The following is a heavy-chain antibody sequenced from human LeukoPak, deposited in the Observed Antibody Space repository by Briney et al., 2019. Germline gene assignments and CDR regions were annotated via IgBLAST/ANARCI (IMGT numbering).Heavy chain of an antibody. V-gene: IGHV4-4*07. Sequence: PSETLSLTCTVSGGSLSSYYWSWIRQPAGKGLGWIGRIYTSGSTNYNPSLKSRVTMSVDTSKNQFSLKLSSVTAADTAVYYCARDHDTADAFDIWGQGTMVTVSS. D-gene: IGHD5-18*01. CDR3: ARDHDTADAFDI. J-gene: IGHJ3*02. CDR1: GGSLSSYY. CDR2: IYTSGST.